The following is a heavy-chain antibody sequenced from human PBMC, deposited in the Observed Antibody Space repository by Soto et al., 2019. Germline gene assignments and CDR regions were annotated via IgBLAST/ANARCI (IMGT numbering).Heavy chain of an antibody. D-gene: IGHD6-13*01. V-gene: IGHV3-7*05. Sequence: EVQLVESGGGLVQPGGSLRLSCVASGFSFGSSWMIWVRQAPGKGLEWVANIKKDGSQISYLDSVRGRFTISRDNAKNSLYLQMNSLRAEDTALYYCARDVSPGSSSLYLGAFDIWGQGTMVTVSS. CDR3: ARDVSPGSSSLYLGAFDI. CDR2: IKKDGSQI. CDR1: GFSFGSSW. J-gene: IGHJ3*02.